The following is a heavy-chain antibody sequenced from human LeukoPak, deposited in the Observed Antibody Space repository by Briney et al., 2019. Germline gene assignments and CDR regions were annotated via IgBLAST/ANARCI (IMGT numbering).Heavy chain of an antibody. CDR1: GGSFSGYY. Sequence: PSETLSLTCAVYGGSFSGYYWSWIRQPPGKGLEWIGEINHSGSTNYNPSLKSRVTISVDTSKNQFSLKLSSVTAADTAVYYCARGRDSMVRGGVIDYWGQGTLVTVSS. CDR3: ARGRDSMVRGGVIDY. J-gene: IGHJ4*02. V-gene: IGHV4-34*01. CDR2: INHSGST. D-gene: IGHD3-10*01.